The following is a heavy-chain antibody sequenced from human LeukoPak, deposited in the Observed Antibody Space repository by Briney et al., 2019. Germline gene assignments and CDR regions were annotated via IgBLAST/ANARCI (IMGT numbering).Heavy chain of an antibody. D-gene: IGHD3-10*01. V-gene: IGHV4-59*01. CDR1: GGSISSYY. Sequence: PSETLSLTCTVSGGSISSYYWSWIRQPPGKGLEWIGYIYYSGSTNHNPSLKSRVTISVDTSKNQFSLKLSSVTAADTAVYYCARSTYYYGSGSYYRRFDYWGQGTLVTVSS. J-gene: IGHJ4*02. CDR2: IYYSGST. CDR3: ARSTYYYGSGSYYRRFDY.